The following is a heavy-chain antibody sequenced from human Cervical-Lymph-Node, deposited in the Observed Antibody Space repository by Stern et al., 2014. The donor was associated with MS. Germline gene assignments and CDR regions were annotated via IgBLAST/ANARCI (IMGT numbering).Heavy chain of an antibody. CDR3: ARQTTAWASDV. D-gene: IGHD1-14*01. CDR2: IYPGDSET. J-gene: IGHJ4*02. CDR1: GFKFSIYW. Sequence: EVQLVQSGAELIRPGESLKISCKGSGFKFSIYWIAWVRQMPGQGLEWMGVIYPGDSETRYSPSFQGQGTMSADKSTSTAYLQWSSLNASDTAMYFCARQTTAWASDVWGQGTLVTVSS. V-gene: IGHV5-51*01.